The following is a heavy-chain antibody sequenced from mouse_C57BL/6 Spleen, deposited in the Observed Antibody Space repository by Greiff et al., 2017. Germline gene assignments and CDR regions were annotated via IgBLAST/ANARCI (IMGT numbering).Heavy chain of an antibody. CDR1: GYSFTGYY. CDR2: INPSTGGT. V-gene: IGHV1-42*01. J-gene: IGHJ4*01. Sequence: VQLQQSGPELVKPGASVKISCKASGYSFTGYYMNWVKQSPDKSLEWIGEINPSTGGTTYNQKFKAKATLTVDKSSSTAYMQLKSLTSEDSAVYYCARAYYSNYGYAMDYWGQGTSVTVSS. D-gene: IGHD2-5*01. CDR3: ARAYYSNYGYAMDY.